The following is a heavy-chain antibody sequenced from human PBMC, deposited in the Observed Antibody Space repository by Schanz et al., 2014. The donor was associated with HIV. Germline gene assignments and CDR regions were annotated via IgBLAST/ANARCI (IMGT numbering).Heavy chain of an antibody. V-gene: IGHV1-46*01. Sequence: QVQLVQSGPEVKKPGASVRVSCETSGYTFSDYDINWVRQAPGQGLEWMGVINPTGGTTAYAEKFQGRVTMTRDTSTSTVYMELRSLRSDDTAVYYCARGAAEMATMTPWRYWGQGTLVTVSS. J-gene: IGHJ4*02. CDR3: ARGAAEMATMTPWRY. CDR1: GYTFSDYD. D-gene: IGHD5-12*01. CDR2: INPTGGTT.